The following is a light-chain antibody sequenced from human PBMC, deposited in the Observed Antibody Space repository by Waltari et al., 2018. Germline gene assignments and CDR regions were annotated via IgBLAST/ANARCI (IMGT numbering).Light chain of an antibody. CDR1: QSIGDS. Sequence: DIQMTQSPSSLSASVGHRVSNTCRASQSIGDSLNWYQQRPGKAPNLLIYAASSLPSGVPSRFSGSRSGTDFTLTISRLQPEDFATYYCQESYSTLSFTFGPGTKVDVK. V-gene: IGKV1-39*01. CDR3: QESYSTLSFT. J-gene: IGKJ3*01. CDR2: AAS.